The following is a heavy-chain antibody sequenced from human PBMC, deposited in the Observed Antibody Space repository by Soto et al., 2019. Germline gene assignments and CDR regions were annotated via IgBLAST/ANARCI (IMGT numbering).Heavy chain of an antibody. CDR2: IHFGGNT. Sequence: GGSLRLSCAASGFTVSGDYVSWVRQAQGKGLECVSVIHFGGNTYYADSVKGRFTVSRDNSKNTLYLQMNSLRVEDTAIYFCTKVSPQWRVHDYWGQGTLVTV. CDR1: GFTVSGDY. CDR3: TKVSPQWRVHDY. J-gene: IGHJ4*02. V-gene: IGHV3-53*01. D-gene: IGHD6-19*01.